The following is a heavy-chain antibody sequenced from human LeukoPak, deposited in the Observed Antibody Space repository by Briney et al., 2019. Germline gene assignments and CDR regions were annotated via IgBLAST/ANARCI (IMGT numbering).Heavy chain of an antibody. V-gene: IGHV4-34*01. D-gene: IGHD3-10*01. CDR3: ASFPTYYYVSGSYYKTVRFDP. Sequence: NPSETLSLTCAVYGGSFSGYYWSWIRQPPGKGLEWIGEINHSGSTNYNPSLKSRVTISVDTSKNQFSLKLSSVTAADTAVYYCASFPTYYYVSGSYYKTVRFDPWGQGTLVTVSS. CDR1: GGSFSGYY. J-gene: IGHJ5*02. CDR2: INHSGST.